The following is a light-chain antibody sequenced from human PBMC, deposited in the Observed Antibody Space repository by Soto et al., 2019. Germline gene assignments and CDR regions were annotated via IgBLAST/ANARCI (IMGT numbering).Light chain of an antibody. Sequence: EIVMTQSPATLSVSPGERATLSFRASQSVSSNLAWYQQKPGQAPRLLIYGASSRPTGIPDRFSGSGSGTDFTLTISRLEPEDFAVYYCQQYGSSSTFGQGTRLEI. J-gene: IGKJ5*01. CDR3: QQYGSSST. V-gene: IGKV3-20*01. CDR2: GAS. CDR1: QSVSSN.